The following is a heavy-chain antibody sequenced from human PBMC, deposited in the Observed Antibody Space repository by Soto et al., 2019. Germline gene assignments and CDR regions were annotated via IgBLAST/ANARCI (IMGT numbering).Heavy chain of an antibody. CDR2: IIPIFGTA. CDR1: GGTFSSYA. CDR3: ARVLPAPEVEDYYYYVMDV. Sequence: ASVKVSCKASGGTFSSYAFSWVRQAPGQGLEWMGGIIPIFGTANYAQKFQGRVTITADESTSTAYMELSSLRSEDTAVYYCARVLPAPEVEDYYYYVMDVWGQGTTVTVSS. J-gene: IGHJ6*02. V-gene: IGHV1-69*13. D-gene: IGHD1-1*01.